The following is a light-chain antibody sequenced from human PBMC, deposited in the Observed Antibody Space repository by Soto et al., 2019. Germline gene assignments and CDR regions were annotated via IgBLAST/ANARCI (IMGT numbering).Light chain of an antibody. CDR3: SSYANISTLVV. CDR2: EVA. CDR1: SSDVGGYNF. Sequence: QSALTQPASVSGSPGQSITISCTGTSSDVGGYNFVSWYQQLPGKAPKLMIYEVANRPSGISNRFSGSKSGNTASLTISGLQAEDAADYYCSSYANISTLVVFGGGTKVTVL. J-gene: IGLJ2*01. V-gene: IGLV2-14*01.